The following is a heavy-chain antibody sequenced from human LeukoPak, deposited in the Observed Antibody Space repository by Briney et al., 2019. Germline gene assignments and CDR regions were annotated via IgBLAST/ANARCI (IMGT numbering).Heavy chain of an antibody. V-gene: IGHV3-23*01. CDR3: ARERGRTTVTWFYFDY. CDR1: GFTFSSFV. J-gene: IGHJ4*02. D-gene: IGHD4-17*01. Sequence: PGGSLRLSCAASGFTFSSFVLNWVRQAPGKGLEWVSTISGSGGTTYYADSVKGRFTISRDNSKNTLYLQMNSLRAEDTAVYYCARERGRTTVTWFYFDYWGQGTLVTVSS. CDR2: ISGSGGTT.